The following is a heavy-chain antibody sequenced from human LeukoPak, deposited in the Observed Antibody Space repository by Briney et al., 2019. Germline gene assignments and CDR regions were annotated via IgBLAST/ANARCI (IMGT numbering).Heavy chain of an antibody. D-gene: IGHD6-13*01. CDR3: ARKNSSSWVFDP. CDR1: GFTFSTYW. V-gene: IGHV3-7*01. CDR2: INQDGGEK. Sequence: GGSLRLSCAASGFTFSTYWMSWVRQAPGKGLEWVANINQDGGEKYYVDSVKGRFTISRDNAKNSLYLQMNSLRAEDTAVYYCARKNSSSWVFDPWGQGTLVTVSS. J-gene: IGHJ5*02.